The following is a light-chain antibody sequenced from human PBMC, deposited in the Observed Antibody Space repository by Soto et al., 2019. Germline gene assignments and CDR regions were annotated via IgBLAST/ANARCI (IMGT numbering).Light chain of an antibody. Sequence: EIIMTQSPATVSVSPGERATLSCRAGKSVSSNLAWYQQKPGQAPRLLIYDASTRATGIPDRFSASGSGTEFTLTISSLQSEDFAVYYCQQYDVWRTFGQGTNVEMK. V-gene: IGKV3-15*01. CDR1: KSVSSN. CDR3: QQYDVWRT. J-gene: IGKJ1*01. CDR2: DAS.